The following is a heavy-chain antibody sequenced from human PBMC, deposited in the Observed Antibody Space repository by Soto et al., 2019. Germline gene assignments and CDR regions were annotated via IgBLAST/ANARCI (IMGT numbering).Heavy chain of an antibody. V-gene: IGHV1-18*04. CDR2: ISACNGNT. D-gene: IGHD3-22*01. Sequence: GASVKVSCKASGYTFTSYGISWVRQAPGQGLEWMGWISACNGNTNYAQKLQGRVTMTTDTSTSTAYMELRSLRSDDTAVYYCARDLGISYDSSDGAGSNWLDPWGQGTLVTVYS. J-gene: IGHJ5*02. CDR1: GYTFTSYG. CDR3: ARDLGISYDSSDGAGSNWLDP.